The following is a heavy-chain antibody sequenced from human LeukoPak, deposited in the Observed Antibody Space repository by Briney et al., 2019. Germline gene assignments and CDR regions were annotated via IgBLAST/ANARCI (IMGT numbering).Heavy chain of an antibody. CDR3: ANIGRGLLWFGEFDPPPAYP. J-gene: IGHJ5*02. D-gene: IGHD3-10*01. CDR1: GYTFTSYY. Sequence: ASVKVSCKASGYTFTSYYMHWVRQAPGQGLEWMGIINPSGGSTSYAQKFQGRVTMTRDTSTSTVYMELSSLRSEDTAVYYCANIGRGLLWFGEFDPPPAYPWGQGTLVTVSS. CDR2: INPSGGST. V-gene: IGHV1-46*01.